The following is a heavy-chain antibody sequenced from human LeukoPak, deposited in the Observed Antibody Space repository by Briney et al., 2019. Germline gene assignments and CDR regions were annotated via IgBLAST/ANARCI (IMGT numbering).Heavy chain of an antibody. CDR2: IYHSGST. CDR3: ARGPMVRGVNGAFDI. V-gene: IGHV4-38-2*02. Sequence: SETLSLTCTVSGYSISSGYYWGWIRQPPGKGLEWIGSIYHSGSTYYNPSLKSRVTISVDTSKNQFSLKLSSVTAADTAVYYCARGPMVRGVNGAFDIWGQGTMVTVSS. CDR1: GYSISSGYY. D-gene: IGHD3-10*01. J-gene: IGHJ3*02.